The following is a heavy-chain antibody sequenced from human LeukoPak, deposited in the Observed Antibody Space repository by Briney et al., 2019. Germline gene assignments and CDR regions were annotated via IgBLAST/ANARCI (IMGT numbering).Heavy chain of an antibody. Sequence: VGSLRLSCAASGFTFSSYAMSWVRQASGKGLEWVSAISGSGGSTYYADSVKGRSTISRDNSKNTLYLQMNSLRAEDTAVYYCAKAVLWFAESYFDYWGRGTLVTVSS. CDR2: ISGSGGST. J-gene: IGHJ4*02. V-gene: IGHV3-23*01. CDR1: GFTFSSYA. D-gene: IGHD3-10*01. CDR3: AKAVLWFAESYFDY.